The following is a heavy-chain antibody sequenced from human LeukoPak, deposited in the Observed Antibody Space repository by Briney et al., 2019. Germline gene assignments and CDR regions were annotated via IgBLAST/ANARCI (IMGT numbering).Heavy chain of an antibody. D-gene: IGHD6-19*01. V-gene: IGHV1-18*01. CDR2: ISAYNGNT. Sequence: GASVKVSCKASGYTFTSYGISWVRQAPGQGLEWMGWISAYNGNTNYAQKLQGRVTMTTGTSTSTAYMELRSLGSDDTAVYYCARVTVDSSGWYAPPRAYNWFDPWGQGTLVTVSS. CDR1: GYTFTSYG. CDR3: ARVTVDSSGWYAPPRAYNWFDP. J-gene: IGHJ5*02.